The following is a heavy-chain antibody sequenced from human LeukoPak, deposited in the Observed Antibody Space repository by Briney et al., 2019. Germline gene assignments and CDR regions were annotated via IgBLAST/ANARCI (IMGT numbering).Heavy chain of an antibody. Sequence: GGPLRLSCVASGFTFSSLWMSWVRQAPGKGLEWVANKNQDGSEKYYVDSVKGRFTISRDNAKKSLYLQMDSLRADDTAVYYCARGRLQVDYWGQGTLVTVSS. CDR1: GFTFSSLW. V-gene: IGHV3-7*01. CDR3: ARGRLQVDY. D-gene: IGHD2-21*02. CDR2: KNQDGSEK. J-gene: IGHJ4*02.